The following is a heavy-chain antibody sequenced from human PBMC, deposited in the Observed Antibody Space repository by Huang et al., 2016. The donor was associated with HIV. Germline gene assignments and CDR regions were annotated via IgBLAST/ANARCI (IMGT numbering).Heavy chain of an antibody. CDR1: GFSLDSFN. CDR2: SSPSSSFI. CDR3: VKDRGQQLSPFDS. D-gene: IGHD6-13*01. Sequence: EVQLVDSGGGLVKPGGSLRLSCAASGFSLDSFNMFWVRQTAAEGRQWVASSSPSSSFIEYADSVKGRFSISRDNAKNSLYLQMNSLRGEDTAVYYCVKDRGQQLSPFDSWGQGTLVTVSS. V-gene: IGHV3-21*01. J-gene: IGHJ4*02.